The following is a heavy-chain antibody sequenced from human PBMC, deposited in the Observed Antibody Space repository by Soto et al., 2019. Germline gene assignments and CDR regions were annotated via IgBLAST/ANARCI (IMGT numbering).Heavy chain of an antibody. J-gene: IGHJ3*02. Sequence: QVQLVQSGAEVKKPGSSVKVSCKASGGTFSSYAISWVRQAAGQGLEWMGGVIPIFGTANYAQKFQGRVTITADKSTSTAYMELSSLRYEDTAVYYCARAGRVVVAATPGAFDIWGQGTMVTVSS. CDR2: VIPIFGTA. D-gene: IGHD2-15*01. V-gene: IGHV1-69*06. CDR1: GGTFSSYA. CDR3: ARAGRVVVAATPGAFDI.